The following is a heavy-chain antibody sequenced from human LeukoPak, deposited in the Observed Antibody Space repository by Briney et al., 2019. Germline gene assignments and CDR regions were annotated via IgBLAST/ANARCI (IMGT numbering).Heavy chain of an antibody. J-gene: IGHJ4*02. CDR3: ARDELDSRSDY. V-gene: IGHV1-46*01. CDR1: GGTFSSYA. CDR2: INPSGGST. D-gene: IGHD6-13*01. Sequence: GASVKVSCKASGGTFSSYAISWVRQAPGQGLEWMGIINPSGGSTSYAQKFQGRVTMTRDTSTSTVYMELSSLRSEDTAVYYCARDELDSRSDYWGQGTLVTVSS.